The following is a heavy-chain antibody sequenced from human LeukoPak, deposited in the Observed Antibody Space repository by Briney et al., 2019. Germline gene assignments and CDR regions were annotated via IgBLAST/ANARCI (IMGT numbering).Heavy chain of an antibody. D-gene: IGHD1-26*01. CDR1: GFTFSTYN. CDR2: ITSSSSYI. J-gene: IGHJ6*03. V-gene: IGHV3-21*01. CDR3: ARDPYSGSYWDYYYYYMDL. Sequence: GGSLRLSCAASGFTFSTYNMNWVRQAPGKGLEWVSSITSSSSYIYYADSVKGRFTISRDNAKNSLYLQMNSLRAEDTAVYYCARDPYSGSYWDYYYYYMDLWGQGTTVTISS.